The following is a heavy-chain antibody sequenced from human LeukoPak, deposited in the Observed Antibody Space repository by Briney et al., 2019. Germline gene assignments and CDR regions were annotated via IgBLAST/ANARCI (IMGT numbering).Heavy chain of an antibody. CDR2: IKEDGSAT. CDR1: GVTFSTSW. V-gene: IGHV3-7*01. J-gene: IGHJ6*04. CDR3: PRDHYYGMDV. Sequence: PGGSLILSCEASGVTFSTSWMSGVRQAPGKGLEWWANIKEDGSATYYVDSVRGRFTISRDTAKNTLFLQMNSLRAEDTAVYYCPRDHYYGMDVWGEGTTITVSS.